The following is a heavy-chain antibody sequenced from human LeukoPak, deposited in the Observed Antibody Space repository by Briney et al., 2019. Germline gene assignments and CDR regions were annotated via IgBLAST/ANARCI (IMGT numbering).Heavy chain of an antibody. CDR1: GYTFTSYD. J-gene: IGHJ5*02. V-gene: IGHV1-8*01. D-gene: IGHD2-2*01. CDR3: ARGPAYCSSTSCPNNNWFDL. CDR2: MNPNSGNT. Sequence: ASVKVSCKASGYTFTSYDINWVRQATGQGLEWMGWMNPNSGNTGYAQKFQGRVTMTRNTSISTAYMELSSLRSEDTAVYYCARGPAYCSSTSCPNNNWFDLWGQGTLVTVSS.